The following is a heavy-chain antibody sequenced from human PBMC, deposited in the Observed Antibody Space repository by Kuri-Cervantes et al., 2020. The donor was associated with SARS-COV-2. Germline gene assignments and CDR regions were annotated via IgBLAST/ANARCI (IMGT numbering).Heavy chain of an antibody. Sequence: SVKVSCKASGGTFTNYAITWLRQAPGQGFEWMGGIIPMYDATDFAQKFQGRVTINADESTRTAYMELSSLSSEDTAVYYCARVDSALVMPFDYYYFDCWGQGTLVTVSS. CDR2: IIPMYDAT. CDR1: GGTFTNYA. D-gene: IGHD5-12*01. CDR3: ARVDSALVMPFDYYYFDC. V-gene: IGHV1-69*13. J-gene: IGHJ4*02.